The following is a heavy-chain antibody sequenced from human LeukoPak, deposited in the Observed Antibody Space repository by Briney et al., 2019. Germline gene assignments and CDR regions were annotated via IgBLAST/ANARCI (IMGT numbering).Heavy chain of an antibody. CDR1: GGTFSSYA. V-gene: IGHV1-69*13. D-gene: IGHD1-26*01. Sequence: VASVKVSCKASGGTFSSYAISWVRQAPGQGLEWMGGIIPIFGTANYAQKFQGRVTITADESTSTAYMELSSLRSEDTAVYYCAPGGGGALPEDLNNWFDPWGQGTLVTVSS. CDR3: APGGGGALPEDLNNWFDP. J-gene: IGHJ5*02. CDR2: IIPIFGTA.